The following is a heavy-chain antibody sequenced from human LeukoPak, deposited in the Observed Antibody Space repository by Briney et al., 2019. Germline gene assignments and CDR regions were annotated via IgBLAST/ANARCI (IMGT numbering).Heavy chain of an antibody. V-gene: IGHV1-2*02. CDR1: GYTFTGYY. CDR2: INPNSGGT. Sequence: ASVKVSCKASGYTFTGYYMHWVRQAPGQGLEWMGWINPNSGGTNYAQKFQGRVTMTRDTSITTAYMELSRLISDDTALYYCTRDGGDSGYGDWGQGTLVTVSS. J-gene: IGHJ4*02. D-gene: IGHD5-12*01. CDR3: TRDGGDSGYGD.